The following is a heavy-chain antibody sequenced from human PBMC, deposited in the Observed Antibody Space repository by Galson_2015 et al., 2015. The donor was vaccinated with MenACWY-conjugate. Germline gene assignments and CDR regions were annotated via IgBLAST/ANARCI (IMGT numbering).Heavy chain of an antibody. Sequence: SVKVSCKASGGTFSSYAISWVRQAPGQGLEWMGGIIPIFGTANYAQKFQGRVTITADESTSTAYMELSSLRSEDTAVYYCARVVGSGYYYFDYWGQGTLVTVSS. J-gene: IGHJ4*02. D-gene: IGHD3-22*01. CDR3: ARVVGSGYYYFDY. CDR1: GGTFSSYA. CDR2: IIPIFGTA. V-gene: IGHV1-69*13.